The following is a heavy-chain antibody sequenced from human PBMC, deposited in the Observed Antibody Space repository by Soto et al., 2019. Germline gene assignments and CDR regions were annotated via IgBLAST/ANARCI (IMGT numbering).Heavy chain of an antibody. Sequence: SETLSLTXSVSGGSMSGAYWSWIRQSPGKGLEWLGYVYYTGSTNYSPSLRSRVSISVDTSKNEFSLRLSSVTAADTAVYFCARSVAVPGAHIDYWGQGTQVTVSS. D-gene: IGHD6-19*01. V-gene: IGHV4-59*01. CDR1: GGSMSGAY. CDR2: VYYTGST. J-gene: IGHJ4*02. CDR3: ARSVAVPGAHIDY.